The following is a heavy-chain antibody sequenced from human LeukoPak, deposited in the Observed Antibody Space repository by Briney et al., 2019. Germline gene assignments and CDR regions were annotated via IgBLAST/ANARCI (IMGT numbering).Heavy chain of an antibody. V-gene: IGHV3-64*01. CDR3: ARVGRGGAYYYYMDV. CDR1: GFTFSSYA. CDR2: ISSNGGST. J-gene: IGHJ6*03. Sequence: GGSLRLSCAASGFTFSSYAMHWVRQAPGKGLEYVSAISSNGGSTYYANSVKGRFTISRDNSKNTLYLQMGGLRAEDMAVYYCARVGRGGAYYYYMDVWGKGTTVTVSS. D-gene: IGHD3-10*01.